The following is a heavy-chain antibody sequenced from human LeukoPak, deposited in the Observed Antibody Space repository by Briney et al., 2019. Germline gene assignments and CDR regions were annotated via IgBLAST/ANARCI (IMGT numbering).Heavy chain of an antibody. J-gene: IGHJ4*02. CDR2: INPNSGGT. V-gene: IGHV1-2*02. CDR3: ARDPGANYFDY. D-gene: IGHD7-27*01. Sequence: ASVKVSCKASGYTFTSYYINWVRQAPGQGLEWMGWINPNSGGTNYAQTFQGRVTMTGDTSSNTAYMELRWLRSDDTAVYYCARDPGANYFDYWGQGTLVTVSS. CDR1: GYTFTSYY.